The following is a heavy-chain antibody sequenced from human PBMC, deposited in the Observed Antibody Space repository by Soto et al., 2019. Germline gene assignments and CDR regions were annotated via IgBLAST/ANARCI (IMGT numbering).Heavy chain of an antibody. CDR3: AHSRPTRLLDN. CDR1: GFSLSTSGVG. CDR2: IYWDDDK. Sequence: QITLKESGPTLVKPTQTLTLTCTFSGFSLSTSGVGVGWIRQPPGKALEWLALIYWDDDKRYSPSLNSRLTSTMDTSENQVDLTMTNMDPVDKATYYCAHSRPTRLLDNGGQGPLVTVSS. D-gene: IGHD6-6*01. J-gene: IGHJ4*02. V-gene: IGHV2-5*02.